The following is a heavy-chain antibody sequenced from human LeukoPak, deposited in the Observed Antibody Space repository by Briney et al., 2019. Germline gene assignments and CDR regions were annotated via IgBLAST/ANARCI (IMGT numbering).Heavy chain of an antibody. CDR1: GFTFSTYA. J-gene: IGHJ1*01. V-gene: IGHV3-33*01. Sequence: GGSLRLSCAASGFTFSTYAIHWVRQAPGKGLEWAAVIWYDGSEQYYADSVKGRFIISRDNSKSTSDLQMNSLRAEDTAVYYCAREGDSRWGELSPWGQGTLVTVSA. CDR2: IWYDGSEQ. D-gene: IGHD3-16*02. CDR3: AREGDSRWGELSP.